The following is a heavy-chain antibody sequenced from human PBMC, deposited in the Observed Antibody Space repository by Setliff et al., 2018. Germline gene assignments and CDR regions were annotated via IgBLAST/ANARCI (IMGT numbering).Heavy chain of an antibody. CDR1: TFTFSKYA. CDR2: IGASGDRT. D-gene: IGHD3-10*01. V-gene: IGHV3-23*01. J-gene: IGHJ4*02. CDR3: RVWIGDLSRDF. Sequence: SLRLSCVASTFTFSKYAITWVRQAPGKGLEWVSSIGASGDRTNYADSVKGRFTISRDNSKNTFDLQMNSLRAEDTAVYYCRVWIGDLSRDFWGRGTLVTVSS.